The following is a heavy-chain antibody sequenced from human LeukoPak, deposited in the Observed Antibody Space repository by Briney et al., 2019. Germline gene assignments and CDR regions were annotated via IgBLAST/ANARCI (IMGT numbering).Heavy chain of an antibody. CDR3: PSSLYYYDSSGYFFDY. Sequence: SVKVSCKASGGTFSSYDISWVGQARGQGLEWMGRIIPIFGIENYAQEFQGRVTITAHKSTSTAYTELSSLRSEDTAVYYCPSSLYYYDSSGYFFDYWGQGTLVTVS. J-gene: IGHJ4*02. V-gene: IGHV1-69*17. D-gene: IGHD3-22*01. CDR1: GGTFSSYD. CDR2: IIPIFGIE.